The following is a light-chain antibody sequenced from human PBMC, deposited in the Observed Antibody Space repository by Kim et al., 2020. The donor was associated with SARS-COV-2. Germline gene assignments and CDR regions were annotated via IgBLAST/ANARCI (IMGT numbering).Light chain of an antibody. CDR2: SAS. Sequence: PGGRATLTCRASQNINSKYLAWDQQKPGQAPRHLMYSASSRATGMPDRISGVGSGTDFTLIISRVEPEDFAVYYCKQYGGSGPCTFGQGTKLEI. V-gene: IGKV3-20*01. CDR1: QNINSKY. CDR3: KQYGGSGPCT. J-gene: IGKJ2*02.